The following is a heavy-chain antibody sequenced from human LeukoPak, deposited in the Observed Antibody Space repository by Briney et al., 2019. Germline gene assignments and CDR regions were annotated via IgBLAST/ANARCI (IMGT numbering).Heavy chain of an antibody. D-gene: IGHD5-12*01. CDR2: IIPIFGTA. CDR3: ARDRIIMAKSYYYYYYMDV. V-gene: IGHV1-69*13. CDR1: GGTFSSYA. J-gene: IGHJ6*03. Sequence: SVKVSCKASGGTFSSYAISWVRQAPGQGLEWMGGIIPIFGTASYAQKFQGRVTITADESTSTAYMELSSLRSEDTAVYYCARDRIIMAKSYYYYYYMDVWGKGTTVTVSS.